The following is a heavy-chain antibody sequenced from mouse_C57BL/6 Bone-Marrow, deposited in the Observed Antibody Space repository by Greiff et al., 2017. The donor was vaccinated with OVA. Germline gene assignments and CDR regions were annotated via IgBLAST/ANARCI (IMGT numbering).Heavy chain of an antibody. CDR3: ARKHDLGYFDY. CDR2: INYDGSST. Sequence: EVKLVESEGGLVQPGSSMKLSCTASGFTFSDYYMAWVRQVPEKGLEWVANINYDGSSTYYLDSLKSRFIISRDNAKNILYLQMSSLKSEDTATYYCARKHDLGYFDYWGQGTTLTVSS. J-gene: IGHJ2*01. V-gene: IGHV5-16*01. D-gene: IGHD2-4*01. CDR1: GFTFSDYY.